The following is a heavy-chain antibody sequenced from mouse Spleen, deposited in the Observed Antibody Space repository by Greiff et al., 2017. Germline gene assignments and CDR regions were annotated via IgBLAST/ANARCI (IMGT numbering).Heavy chain of an antibody. V-gene: IGHV5-4*01. CDR3: ARDGWLLKAMDY. CDR1: GFTFSSYA. CDR2: ISDGGSYT. J-gene: IGHJ4*01. D-gene: IGHD2-3*01. Sequence: EVQLVESGGGLVKPGGSLKLSCAASGFTFSSYAMSWVRQTPEKRLEWVATISDGGSYTYYPDNVKGRFTISRDNAKNNLYLQMSHLKSEDTAMYYCARDGWLLKAMDYWGQGTSVTVSS.